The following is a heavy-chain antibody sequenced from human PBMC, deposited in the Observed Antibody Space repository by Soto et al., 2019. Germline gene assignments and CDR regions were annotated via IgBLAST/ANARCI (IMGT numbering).Heavy chain of an antibody. V-gene: IGHV3-33*01. CDR1: GFTFSSYG. Sequence: SGFTFSSYGMHWVRQAPGKGLEWVAVIWYDGSNKYYADSVKGRFTISRDNSKNTLYLQMNSLRAEDTAVYCCARDLTRYFDWFSLDAFDIWGQGTMVTVSS. CDR3: ARDLTRYFDWFSLDAFDI. J-gene: IGHJ3*02. D-gene: IGHD3-9*01. CDR2: IWYDGSNK.